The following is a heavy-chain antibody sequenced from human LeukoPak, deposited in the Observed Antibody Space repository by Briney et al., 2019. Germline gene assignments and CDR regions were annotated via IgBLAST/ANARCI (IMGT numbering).Heavy chain of an antibody. CDR1: GFTFSDYY. J-gene: IGHJ4*02. V-gene: IGHV3-11*04. D-gene: IGHD3-22*01. Sequence: GGSLRLSCAASGFTFSDYYMSWIRQAPGKGLEWVSCIGSSGSTIYYADSVKGRFTISRDNAKNSLYLQMNSLRAEDTAVYYCARARYDSSGYYPILDYWGQGTLVTVSS. CDR2: IGSSGSTI. CDR3: ARARYDSSGYYPILDY.